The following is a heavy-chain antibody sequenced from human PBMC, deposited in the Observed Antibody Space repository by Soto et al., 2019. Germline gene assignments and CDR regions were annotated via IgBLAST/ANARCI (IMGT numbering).Heavy chain of an antibody. CDR3: ARDMTRTVVPYFDF. D-gene: IGHD1-7*01. CDR1: GGTFSNYV. CDR2: IIPISGAA. Sequence: QVQLVPSGAEVQKPGSSVKVSCKASGGTFSNYVVNWVRQAPGQGLEWMGRIIPISGAANYAQKFQGRVTITADKSTSTSYMELSSLRSEDTAVYYCARDMTRTVVPYFDFWGQGTLVTVSS. V-gene: IGHV1-69*06. J-gene: IGHJ4*02.